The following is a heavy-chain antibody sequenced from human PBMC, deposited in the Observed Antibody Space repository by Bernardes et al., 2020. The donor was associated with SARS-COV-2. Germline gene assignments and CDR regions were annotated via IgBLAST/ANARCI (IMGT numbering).Heavy chain of an antibody. CDR3: ASRRVVVAASWYYYGMDV. V-gene: IGHV4-34*01. CDR1: GGSFSGYY. J-gene: IGHJ6*02. CDR2: INHSGST. D-gene: IGHD2-15*01. Sequence: SATLSLTCAVYGGSFSGYYWSWIRQPPGKGLEWIGEINHSGSTNYNPSLKSRVTISVDTSKNQFSLKLSSVTAADTAVYYCASRRVVVAASWYYYGMDVWGQGTTVTVSS.